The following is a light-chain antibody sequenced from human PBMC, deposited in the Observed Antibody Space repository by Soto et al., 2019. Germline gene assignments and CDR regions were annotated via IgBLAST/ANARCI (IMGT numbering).Light chain of an antibody. V-gene: IGLV2-8*01. Sequence: QSVLTQPPSASGSPGQSVTISCTGTSSDIGTYDYVSWYQHLPDKAPKLIIYEVSKRPSGVPDRFSGSKSGNTASLTISGLQAEDEAHYYCSSFTSKSTLIFGGGTKVTVL. CDR2: EVS. J-gene: IGLJ2*01. CDR3: SSFTSKSTLI. CDR1: SSDIGTYDY.